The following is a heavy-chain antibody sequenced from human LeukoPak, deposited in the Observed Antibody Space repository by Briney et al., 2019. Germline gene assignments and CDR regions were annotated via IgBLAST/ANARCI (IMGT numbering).Heavy chain of an antibody. CDR2: INAGNGNT. D-gene: IGHD2/OR15-2a*01. CDR1: GYTFTSYA. V-gene: IGHV1-3*01. J-gene: IGHJ4*02. CDR3: ATRSVRKGLSYFDY. Sequence: ASVKVSCKASGYTFTSYAMHWVRQAPGQRLEWMGWINAGNGNTKYSQKFQGRVTITRDTSVSTAYMELSSLRSEDTAVYYCATRSVRKGLSYFDYWGQGTLVTVSS.